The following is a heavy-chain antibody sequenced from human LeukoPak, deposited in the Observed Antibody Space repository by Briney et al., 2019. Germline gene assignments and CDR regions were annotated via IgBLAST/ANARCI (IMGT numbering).Heavy chain of an antibody. CDR3: ARCGGGYYYYYMDV. Sequence: ASVKVSCKASGYTFTSYDINWVRQATGQGLEWMGWMNPNSGNTGYAQKFPGRVTMTRNTSISTAYMELSSLRSDDTAVYYCARCGGGYYYYYMDVWGKGTTVTVSS. CDR2: MNPNSGNT. V-gene: IGHV1-8*01. D-gene: IGHD3-10*01. J-gene: IGHJ6*03. CDR1: GYTFTSYD.